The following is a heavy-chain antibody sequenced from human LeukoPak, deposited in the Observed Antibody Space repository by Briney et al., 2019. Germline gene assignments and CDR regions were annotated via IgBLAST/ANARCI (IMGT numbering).Heavy chain of an antibody. J-gene: IGHJ6*04. CDR3: AELGITMIGGV. CDR2: SSGSTI. Sequence: GGTLRLSCAASGLTVSSNELSWVRQAPGKGLEWVSSSSGSTIYYADSVKGRFTISRDNAKNSLYLQMNGLRAEDTAVYYCAELGITMIGGVWGKGTTVTISS. D-gene: IGHD3-10*02. V-gene: IGHV3-69-1*02. CDR1: GLTVSSNE.